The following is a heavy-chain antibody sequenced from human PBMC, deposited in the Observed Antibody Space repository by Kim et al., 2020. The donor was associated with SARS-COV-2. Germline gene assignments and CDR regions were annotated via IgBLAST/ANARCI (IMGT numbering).Heavy chain of an antibody. CDR3: ARGASSWYRGYFQH. D-gene: IGHD6-13*01. CDR1: GGSFSGYY. J-gene: IGHJ1*01. V-gene: IGHV4-34*01. CDR2: INHSGST. Sequence: SETLSLTCAVYGGSFSGYYWSWIRQPPGKGLEWIGEINHSGSTNYNPSLKSRVTISVDTSKNQSSLKLSSVTAADTAVYYCARGASSWYRGYFQHWGQGTLVTVSS.